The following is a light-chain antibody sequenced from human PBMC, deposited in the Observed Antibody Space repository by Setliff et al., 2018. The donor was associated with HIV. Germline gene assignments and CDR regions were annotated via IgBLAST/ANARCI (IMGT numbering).Light chain of an antibody. V-gene: IGLV2-14*03. Sequence: QSALAQPASVSGSPGQSITISCTGTSSDVRTYNFVSWYQQHPGEAPKLIIYDVSYRPSGVSNRFSGSKSANTASLTISGLQAEDEADYYCSSYTSSSTYVFGTGTKVTVL. CDR3: SSYTSSSTYV. CDR2: DVS. CDR1: SSDVRTYNF. J-gene: IGLJ1*01.